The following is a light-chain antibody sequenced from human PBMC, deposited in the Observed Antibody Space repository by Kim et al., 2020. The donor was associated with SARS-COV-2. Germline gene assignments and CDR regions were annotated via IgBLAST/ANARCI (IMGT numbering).Light chain of an antibody. CDR2: DVS. J-gene: IGKJ4*01. CDR3: QQRYTWPLT. CDR1: RSVATF. V-gene: IGKV3-11*01. Sequence: LSPGERATLSCRASRSVATFVAWYQQRAGQAPRLLIYDVSTRATVTPARFSASGTGTDFTLTISRLEPEDFAVYFCQQRYTWPLTFGGGTKVDIK.